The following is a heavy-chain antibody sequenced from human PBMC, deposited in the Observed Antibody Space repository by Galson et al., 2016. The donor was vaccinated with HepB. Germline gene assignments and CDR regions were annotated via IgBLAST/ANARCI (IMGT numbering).Heavy chain of an antibody. J-gene: IGHJ6*04. Sequence: SLRLSCAASGPSASSDCMSWVRQALGKGLEWVAVISSGGYTYYAQSVKGRLTISRDNSKNTLYLQMNRLRAEDTAVYYCARATRYFDWRYQYGMDVWGKGTTVTVSS. CDR2: ISSGGYT. CDR1: GPSASSDC. CDR3: ARATRYFDWRYQYGMDV. D-gene: IGHD3-9*01. V-gene: IGHV3-53*01.